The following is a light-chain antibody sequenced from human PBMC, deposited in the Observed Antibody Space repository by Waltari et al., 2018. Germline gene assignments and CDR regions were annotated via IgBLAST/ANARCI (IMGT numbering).Light chain of an antibody. CDR2: GST. J-gene: IGLJ3*02. CDR1: GSNIGAGPG. Sequence: QSVLTQPPSVSGAPGQRVTISCTGSGSNIGAGPGVHLYQQLPRAAPKLLIYGSTSRPLGVPARFFGSTSGTSASLAITGLQAEDEADYYCQSYDTSLSVVFGGGTKLTVL. CDR3: QSYDTSLSVV. V-gene: IGLV1-40*01.